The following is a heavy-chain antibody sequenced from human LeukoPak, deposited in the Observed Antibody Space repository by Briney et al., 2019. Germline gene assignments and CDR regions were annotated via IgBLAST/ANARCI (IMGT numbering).Heavy chain of an antibody. CDR1: GGSISSSSYY. V-gene: IGHV4-39*07. D-gene: IGHD3-10*01. Sequence: PSETLSLTCTVSGGSISSSSYYWSWIRQPPGKGLEWIGEINHSGSTNYNPSLKSRVTISVDTSKNQFSLKLSSVTAADTAVYYCARVLEATMVRGAGNYMDVWGKGTTVTVSS. CDR3: ARVLEATMVRGAGNYMDV. J-gene: IGHJ6*03. CDR2: INHSGST.